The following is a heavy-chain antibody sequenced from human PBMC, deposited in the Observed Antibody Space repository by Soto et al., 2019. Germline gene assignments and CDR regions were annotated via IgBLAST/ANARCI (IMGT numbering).Heavy chain of an antibody. Sequence: GGSLRLSCAASGFTFSSYGMHWVRQSPGKGLEWVALIAFDGGDKYYGESVRGRFTISRDNSKNTLYLEMDSLRAEDTAVYYCAKENVVWHADHWGPGVLVTVSS. CDR2: IAFDGGDK. CDR1: GFTFSSYG. J-gene: IGHJ4*02. V-gene: IGHV3-30*18. CDR3: AKENVVWHADH. D-gene: IGHD3-16*01.